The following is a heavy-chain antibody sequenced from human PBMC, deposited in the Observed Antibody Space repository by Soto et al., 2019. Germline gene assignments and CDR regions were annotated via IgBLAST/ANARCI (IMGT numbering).Heavy chain of an antibody. CDR1: GFTFSSYA. D-gene: IGHD3-10*01. Sequence: GGSLRLSCAAAGFTFSSYAMHLVRQAPGKGLEYVSAISSNGGSTYYANSVKGRFTISRDNSKNTLYLQMGSLRAEDMAVYSCATGGSITMAPMQVWGQGTLVTVS. CDR2: ISSNGGST. CDR3: ATGGSITMAPMQV. V-gene: IGHV3-64*01. J-gene: IGHJ4*02.